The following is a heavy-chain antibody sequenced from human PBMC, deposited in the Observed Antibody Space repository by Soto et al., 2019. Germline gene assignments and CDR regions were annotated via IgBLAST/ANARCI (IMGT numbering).Heavy chain of an antibody. D-gene: IGHD3-3*01. V-gene: IGHV3-23*01. CDR2: ISGSGGST. CDR3: ANTIFGVADFDY. J-gene: IGHJ4*02. CDR1: GFTFSSYA. Sequence: GSLRLSCAASGFTFSSYAMSWVRQAPGKGLEWVSAISGSGGSTYYADSVKGRFTISRDNSKNTLYLQMNSLRAEDTAVYYCANTIFGVADFDYWGQGTLVTVSS.